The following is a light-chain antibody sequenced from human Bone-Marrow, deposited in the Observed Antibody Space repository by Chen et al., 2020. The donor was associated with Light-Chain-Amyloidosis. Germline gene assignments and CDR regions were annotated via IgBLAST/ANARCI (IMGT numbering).Light chain of an antibody. V-gene: IGLV3-25*03. CDR3: QSADSSGTYEVI. CDR1: DLPTKY. CDR2: RAT. J-gene: IGLJ2*01. Sequence: YELTQPPSVSVSSGQTARITCSGDDLPTKYAYWYQQKPGQAPVLVIHRATERPSGISERFSGSSSGTTATLTISGVQAEDEADYHCQSADSSGTYEVIFGGGTKLTVL.